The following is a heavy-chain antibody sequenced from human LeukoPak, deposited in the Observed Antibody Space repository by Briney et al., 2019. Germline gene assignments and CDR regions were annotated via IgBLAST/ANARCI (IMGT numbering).Heavy chain of an antibody. D-gene: IGHD2-21*01. CDR2: INYRGVT. J-gene: IGHJ3*02. CDR3: AKADIIVDLYHDLFDI. V-gene: IGHV4-39*07. CDR1: GVSTTSTNDF. Sequence: SETLSLTCSVSGVSTTSTNDFWAWVRQPPGKALEWLGSINYRGVTHYNPSLGSRVTMSVDTSKISLKVTSVTAADTGVYYCAKADIIVDLYHDLFDIWGQGTTVVVSS.